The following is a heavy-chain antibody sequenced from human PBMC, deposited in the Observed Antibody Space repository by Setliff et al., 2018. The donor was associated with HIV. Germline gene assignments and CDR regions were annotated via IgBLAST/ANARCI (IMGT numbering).Heavy chain of an antibody. D-gene: IGHD5-18*01. CDR2: IYKSGTT. V-gene: IGHV4-4*08. J-gene: IGHJ4*02. CDR1: GGSITSYH. CDR3: GRLSETAMASFDS. Sequence: KPSETLSLPCSVSGGSITSYHWSWIRQSPGKGLEWIGYIYKSGTTNSKSSLKSRVTISADPSKNQFSLKVTSVTAADTAVYDCGRLSETAMASFDSWGQGTPVTVSS.